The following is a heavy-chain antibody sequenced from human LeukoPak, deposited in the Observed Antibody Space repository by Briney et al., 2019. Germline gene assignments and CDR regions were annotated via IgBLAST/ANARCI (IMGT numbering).Heavy chain of an antibody. CDR1: GFTFSFAA. D-gene: IGHD2-2*01. J-gene: IGHJ4*02. V-gene: IGHV3-23*01. CDR3: AKDMQAAN. CDR2: ISASGRNA. Sequence: GGSLRLSCAASGFTFSFAAMTWVRQRPGKGLEWVSLISASGRNAYYADSVKGRFTISRDDSKNTVYLHMNSLRAEDTALYYCAKDMQAANWGQGTPVTVSS.